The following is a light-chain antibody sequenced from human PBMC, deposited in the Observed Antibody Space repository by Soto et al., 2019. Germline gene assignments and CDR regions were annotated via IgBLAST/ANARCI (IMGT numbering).Light chain of an antibody. CDR1: SSNIGAGYP. CDR2: T. Sequence: QSVLTQPPSVSGAPGQSVTISCTGSSSNIGAGYPVHWYQRLPGTAPTLLVSTNRPSGVPDRFSAAKSGASASLAITGLQAEDEADYYCQSYDTSLSRRWVFGGGTKVTVL. CDR3: QSYDTSLSRRWV. V-gene: IGLV1-40*01. J-gene: IGLJ3*02.